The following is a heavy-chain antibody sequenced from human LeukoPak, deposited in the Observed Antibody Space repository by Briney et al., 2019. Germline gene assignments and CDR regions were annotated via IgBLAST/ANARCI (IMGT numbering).Heavy chain of an antibody. CDR3: ARDRDSSTTAHWYFDL. J-gene: IGHJ2*01. V-gene: IGHV1-69*13. CDR1: GGTFSSYA. Sequence: GASVKVSCKASGGTFSSYAISWVRQAPGRGLEWMGGIIPIFGTANYAQKFQGRVTITADESTSTAYMELSSLRSEDTAVYYCARDRDSSTTAHWYFDLWGRGTLVTVSS. CDR2: IIPIFGTA. D-gene: IGHD2-2*01.